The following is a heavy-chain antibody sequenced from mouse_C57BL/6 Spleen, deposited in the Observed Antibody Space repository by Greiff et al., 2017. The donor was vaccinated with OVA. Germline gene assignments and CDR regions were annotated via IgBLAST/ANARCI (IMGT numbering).Heavy chain of an antibody. J-gene: IGHJ3*01. V-gene: IGHV1-52*01. Sequence: QVQLQQPGAELVRPGSSVKLSCKASGYTFTSYWMHWVKQRPIQGLEWIGNIDPSDSATHYNQKFKDKATLTVDKSSSTAYMQLSSLTSEDSAVYYCARNYGEAWFAYWGQGTLVTVSA. D-gene: IGHD1-2*01. CDR2: IDPSDSAT. CDR1: GYTFTSYW. CDR3: ARNYGEAWFAY.